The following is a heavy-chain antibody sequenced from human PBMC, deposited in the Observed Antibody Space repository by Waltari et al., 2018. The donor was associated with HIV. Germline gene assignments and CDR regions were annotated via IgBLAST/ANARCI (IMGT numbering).Heavy chain of an antibody. CDR2: INSDGSSR. J-gene: IGHJ4*02. CDR1: GFIVRNHC. D-gene: IGHD3-3*02. V-gene: IGHV3-74*01. CDR3: ARASHYIEFSTFDGDYYFDF. Sequence: VQLVESGGGSIKTGGSLRLSCAASGFIVRNHCSDWSRPGPGKGLVWVARINSDGSSRNYADAVKGRFVISRDNARNTVYLQLNNLKVEDTAVYFCARASHYIEFSTFDGDYYFDFWGRGTRVAVSS.